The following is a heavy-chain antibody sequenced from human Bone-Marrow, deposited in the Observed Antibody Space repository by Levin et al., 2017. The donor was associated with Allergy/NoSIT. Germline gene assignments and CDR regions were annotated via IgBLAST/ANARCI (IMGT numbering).Heavy chain of an antibody. Sequence: PGGSLRLSCAASGFTFSIYSLSWVRQAPGKGLEWVSAISGSGGSTYYADSVKGRFTISRDNSKNTLYLQMNSLRAEDTAVYYCAKYGWGGIAVAGTGAFDIWGQGTMVTVSS. V-gene: IGHV3-23*01. CDR2: ISGSGGST. D-gene: IGHD6-19*01. CDR1: GFTFSIYS. J-gene: IGHJ3*02. CDR3: AKYGWGGIAVAGTGAFDI.